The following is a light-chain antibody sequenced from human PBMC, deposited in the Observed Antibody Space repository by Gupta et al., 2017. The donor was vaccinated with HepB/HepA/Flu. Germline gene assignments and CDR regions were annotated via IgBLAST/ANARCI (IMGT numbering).Light chain of an antibody. CDR2: LNSDGSH. J-gene: IGLJ2*01. V-gene: IGLV4-69*01. CDR3: QTWGTGIQVV. Sequence: QLVLTQSPSASASLGASVKLTCPLRSGHSNYAIAWHQQQPEKGPRYLMKLNSDGSHSKGDGIPDRFSGSSSGAERSLTISSLQSEDEANYYCQTWGTGIQVVFGGGTNLTVL. CDR1: SGHSNYA.